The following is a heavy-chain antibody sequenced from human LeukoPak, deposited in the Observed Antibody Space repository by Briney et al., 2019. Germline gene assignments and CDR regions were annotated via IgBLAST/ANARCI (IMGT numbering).Heavy chain of an antibody. D-gene: IGHD2-2*01. V-gene: IGHV4-30-4*01. CDR2: IYYSGST. CDR3: ARDPVGYCSSTSCYL. Sequence: PSQTLSLTCTVSGASIRSGDYYWSWIRQPPGKGLEWIGYIYYSGSTYYNPSLKSRVTISVDTSKNQFSLKLSSVTAADTAVYYCARDPVGYCSSTSCYLWGQGTLVTVSS. CDR1: GASIRSGDYY. J-gene: IGHJ4*02.